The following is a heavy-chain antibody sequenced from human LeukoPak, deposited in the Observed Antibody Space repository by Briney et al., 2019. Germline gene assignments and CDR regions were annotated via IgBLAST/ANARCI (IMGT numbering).Heavy chain of an antibody. Sequence: GGSLRLSCAASGFTFANYVIHWVRQAPGKGLEWVAVTSPDEGLKFYGDSVKGRFTISRDNAKNSLYLQMNSLRAEDTAFYHCARVHRYASSWDSLDYWGQGTLVTVSS. CDR3: ARVHRYASSWDSLDY. V-gene: IGHV3-30*04. D-gene: IGHD2-2*01. CDR2: TSPDEGLK. J-gene: IGHJ4*02. CDR1: GFTFANYV.